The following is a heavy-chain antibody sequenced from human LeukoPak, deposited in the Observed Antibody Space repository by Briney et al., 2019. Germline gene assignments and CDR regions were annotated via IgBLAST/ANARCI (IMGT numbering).Heavy chain of an antibody. CDR2: INPNSGDT. Sequence: ASVKVRCKASGYTFTGFHIHWVRQAPGQGLEYMGWINPNSGDTNYAQKFQGGVTMTRDTSISTAYMELSSLRFDDTAVYYCTTSPGDPFDYWGQGNLVTVSS. CDR3: TTSPGDPFDY. CDR1: GYTFTGFH. D-gene: IGHD3-16*01. J-gene: IGHJ4*02. V-gene: IGHV1-2*02.